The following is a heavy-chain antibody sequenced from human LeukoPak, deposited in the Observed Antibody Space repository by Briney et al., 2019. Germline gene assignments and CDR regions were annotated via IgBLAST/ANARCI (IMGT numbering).Heavy chain of an antibody. CDR1: TFNFSNYG. D-gene: IGHD2-8*01. J-gene: IGHJ4*02. V-gene: IGHV3-30*02. CDR3: AKDSAYCTNGVCSDGYFDY. CDR2: IRYDGSNK. Sequence: GGSLRLSCAASTFNFSNYGMHWVRQVPGKGLEWVAFIRYDGSNKYYADSVKGRFTISRDNSKNTLYLQMNSLRAEDTAVYYCAKDSAYCTNGVCSDGYFDYWGQGTLVTVSS.